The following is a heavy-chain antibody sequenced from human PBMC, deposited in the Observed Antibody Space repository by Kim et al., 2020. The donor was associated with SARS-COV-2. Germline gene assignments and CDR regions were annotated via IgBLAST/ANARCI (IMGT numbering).Heavy chain of an antibody. J-gene: IGHJ6*02. CDR2: IIPIFGTA. Sequence: SVKVSCKASGGTFSSYAISWVRQAPGQGLEWMGGIIPIFGTANYAQKFQGRVTITADESTSTAYMELSSLRSEDTAVYYCVSTDYGDSTTYYYYGMDVWGQGTTVTVSS. D-gene: IGHD4-17*01. V-gene: IGHV1-69*13. CDR1: GGTFSSYA. CDR3: VSTDYGDSTTYYYYGMDV.